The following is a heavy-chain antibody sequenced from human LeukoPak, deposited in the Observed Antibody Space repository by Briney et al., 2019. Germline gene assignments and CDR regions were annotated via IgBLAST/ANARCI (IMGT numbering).Heavy chain of an antibody. Sequence: AGGSLRLSCAASGFTVSSNYMSWVRQAPGKGLEWVSVIYSGGSTYYADSVKGRFTISRDNSKNTLYLQMNSLRAEDTAVYYCAKDRVIFGVVQHFDYWGQGTLVTVSS. V-gene: IGHV3-66*01. CDR3: AKDRVIFGVVQHFDY. CDR2: IYSGGST. D-gene: IGHD3-3*01. J-gene: IGHJ4*02. CDR1: GFTVSSNY.